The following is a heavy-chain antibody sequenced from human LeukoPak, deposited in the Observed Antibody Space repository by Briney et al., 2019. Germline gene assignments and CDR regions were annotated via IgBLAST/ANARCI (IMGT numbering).Heavy chain of an antibody. V-gene: IGHV1-8*01. D-gene: IGHD6-13*01. CDR1: GYTFTSYD. Sequence: ASVKVSCKASGYTFTSYDINWVRQATGQGLEWMGWMNPNSGNTGYAQKFQGRVTMTRNTSISTAYMELSSLRSEDTAVYYCARKGGSSSWQLSSFLGQTYNWFDPWGQGTLVTVSS. J-gene: IGHJ5*02. CDR3: ARKGGSSSWQLSSFLGQTYNWFDP. CDR2: MNPNSGNT.